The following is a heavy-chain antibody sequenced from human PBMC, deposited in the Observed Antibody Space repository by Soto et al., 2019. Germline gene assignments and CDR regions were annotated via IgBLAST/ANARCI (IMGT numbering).Heavy chain of an antibody. CDR3: ASLEGYSSSYYFDY. CDR1: GYTFTSYG. Sequence: AAVKVSCKASGYTFTSYGISWVRQAPGQGLEWMGWISAYNGNTNYAQKLQGRVTMTTDTSTSTAYMELRSLRSDDTAVYYCASLEGYSSSYYFDYWGQGTLVTVSS. D-gene: IGHD6-13*01. V-gene: IGHV1-18*01. J-gene: IGHJ4*02. CDR2: ISAYNGNT.